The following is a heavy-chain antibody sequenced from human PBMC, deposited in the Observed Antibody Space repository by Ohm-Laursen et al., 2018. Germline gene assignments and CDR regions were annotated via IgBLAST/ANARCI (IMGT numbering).Heavy chain of an antibody. J-gene: IGHJ4*02. CDR1: GVSVSSGRYF. V-gene: IGHV4-61*01. CDR2: IYYSGST. CDR3: ARIFYGDSDYFDY. D-gene: IGHD4-17*01. Sequence: SETLSLTCTVSGVSVSSGRYFWSWIQQPPGKGLEWIVHIYYSGSTNYNPSLKRRVAISVDTSKNQFSLRLTSVTAADTAVYYCARIFYGDSDYFDYWGLGTLVSVSS.